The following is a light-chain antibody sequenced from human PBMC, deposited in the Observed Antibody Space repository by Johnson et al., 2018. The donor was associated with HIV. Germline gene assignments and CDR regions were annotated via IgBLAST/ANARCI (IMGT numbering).Light chain of an antibody. CDR3: GTWDSSLSAYV. J-gene: IGLJ1*01. Sequence: QSVLTQPPSVSAAPGQKVTISCSGSSSDMGHYAVSWYQELPGTAPKLLIYENNKRPSGIPDRFSASKSGTSATLGITGLQTGDEADYYCGTWDSSLSAYVFGTGTKVTVL. CDR1: SSDMGHYA. V-gene: IGLV1-51*02. CDR2: ENN.